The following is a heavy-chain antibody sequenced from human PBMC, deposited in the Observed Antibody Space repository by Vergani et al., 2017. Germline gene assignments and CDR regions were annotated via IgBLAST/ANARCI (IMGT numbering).Heavy chain of an antibody. Sequence: VQLVESGGGLVKPGGSLRLSCAASGFTFSDFSMSWVRQAPGKGLEWVAFIGSSGPYINYADSVKGRFIISRDNTNNSLFLQMNSLRAEDTALYYCAKDSGSSTSCLIDYWGQGTLVTVSS. CDR2: IGSSGPYI. D-gene: IGHD2-2*01. CDR3: AKDSGSSTSCLIDY. CDR1: GFTFSDFS. J-gene: IGHJ4*02. V-gene: IGHV3-21*04.